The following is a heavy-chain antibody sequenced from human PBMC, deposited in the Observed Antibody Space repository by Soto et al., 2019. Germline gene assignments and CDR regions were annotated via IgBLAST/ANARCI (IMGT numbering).Heavy chain of an antibody. Sequence: PSETPSLPCTVSGGSHSSGDYYWGWVRQPPGKGLAWIGYFYYSGSTYYNPSLKSRVTISVDTSKNQFSLKLSSVTAADTAVYYCARDRPEGGATASYGMDVWGQGTTVTVSS. J-gene: IGHJ6*02. CDR2: FYYSGST. CDR1: GGSHSSGDYY. CDR3: ARDRPEGGATASYGMDV. D-gene: IGHD1-26*01. V-gene: IGHV4-61*08.